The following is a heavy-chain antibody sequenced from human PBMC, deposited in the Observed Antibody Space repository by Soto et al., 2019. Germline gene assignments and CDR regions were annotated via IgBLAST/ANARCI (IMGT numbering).Heavy chain of an antibody. V-gene: IGHV4-4*02. J-gene: IGHJ6*02. CDR2: IHHSETT. CDR3: ARTSYYDSTGYYNMDV. D-gene: IGHD3-22*01. Sequence: QVQLQESGPGLVKPSGTLSLTCAISGGSISSNNWWTWVRQSPGKGLEWIGEIHHSETTNYNPSLERRVTISVDTSKNQLSLKLTSVTAADTADYDCARTSYYDSTGYYNMDVWGQGTTVTVSS. CDR1: GGSISSNNW.